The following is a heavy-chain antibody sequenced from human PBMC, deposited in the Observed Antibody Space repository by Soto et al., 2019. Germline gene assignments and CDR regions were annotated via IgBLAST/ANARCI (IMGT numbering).Heavy chain of an antibody. D-gene: IGHD2-15*01. CDR2: IIPMFDTP. CDR3: ARSGGRDRDFNY. V-gene: IGHV1-69*12. J-gene: IGHJ4*02. Sequence: QVQLVQSGAEVKKPGSSVKVSCKASGGTFSSDSFSWVRQAPGQGLEWMGGIIPMFDTPIYAQKFQDRVTITADESTSTDYMQLSSLRSGDTAVYYCARSGGRDRDFNYWGQGSLVTVSS. CDR1: GGTFSSDS.